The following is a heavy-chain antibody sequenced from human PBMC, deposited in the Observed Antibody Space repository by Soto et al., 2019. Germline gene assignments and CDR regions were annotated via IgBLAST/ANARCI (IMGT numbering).Heavy chain of an antibody. CDR2: VSGSGTMK. D-gene: IGHD2-2*02. CDR1: EFTFRNHA. J-gene: IGHJ4*02. CDR3: AKEAEENEQVPIPGDN. V-gene: IGHV3-23*01. Sequence: GGSLRLSXVASEFTFRNHAMTWVRQAPGKGLEWVSGVSGSGTMKYYADSVRGHFTISRENAKNTLHLQMDNLRVEDTAVYYCAKEAEENEQVPIPGDNWGQGTLVTVSS.